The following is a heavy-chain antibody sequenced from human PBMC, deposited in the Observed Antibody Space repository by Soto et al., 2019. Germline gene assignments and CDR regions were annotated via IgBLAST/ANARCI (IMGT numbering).Heavy chain of an antibody. J-gene: IGHJ5*02. CDR2: VYYSGST. V-gene: IGHV4-39*01. Sequence: QLQLQESGPGLVKPSETLSLICTVSGDSLSRATHSWGWIRRPPGRGLEWIGSVYYSGSTYDNPPLKSRVTISVDTSKNQFSLKMTSVTAADTAVYYCARVNYSGYAGWFDPWGQGTLVTVSS. D-gene: IGHD5-12*01. CDR3: ARVNYSGYAGWFDP. CDR1: GDSLSRATHS.